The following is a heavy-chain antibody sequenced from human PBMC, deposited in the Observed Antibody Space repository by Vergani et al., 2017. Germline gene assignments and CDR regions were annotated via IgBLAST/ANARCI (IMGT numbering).Heavy chain of an antibody. J-gene: IGHJ5*02. CDR2: IIPILGIA. Sequence: QVQLVQSGAEVKKPGSSVKVSCKASGGTFSSYTISWVRQAPGQGLEWMGRIIPILGIANYAQKFQGRVTITADKSTSTAYMELSSLRSEDTAVYYCARVEGATITTNWFDPWGQGTLVTVSS. D-gene: IGHD5-24*01. V-gene: IGHV1-69*02. CDR3: ARVEGATITTNWFDP. CDR1: GGTFSSYT.